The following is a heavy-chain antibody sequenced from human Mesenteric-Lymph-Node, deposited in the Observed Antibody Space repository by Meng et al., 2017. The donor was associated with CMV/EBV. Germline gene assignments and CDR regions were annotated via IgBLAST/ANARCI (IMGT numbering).Heavy chain of an antibody. CDR1: GFTFSSYG. CDR2: IWYDGSNK. CDR3: ARRSYYYGMDV. J-gene: IGHJ6*02. V-gene: IGHV3-33*01. Sequence: GESLKISCAASGFTFSSYGMHWVRQAPGKGLEWVAVIWYDGSNKYYADSVKGRFTISRDNSKNTLYLQMNSLRAEDTAVYYCARRSYYYGMDVWGQGTTVTVSS.